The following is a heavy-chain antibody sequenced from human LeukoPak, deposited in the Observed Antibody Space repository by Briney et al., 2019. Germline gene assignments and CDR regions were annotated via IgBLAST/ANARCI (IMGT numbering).Heavy chain of an antibody. CDR1: GFTFDDYA. V-gene: IGHV3-9*03. CDR2: ISLNSGSI. J-gene: IGHJ4*02. CDR3: AKESIAAAGSFDY. Sequence: GRSLRLSCAASGFTFDDYAMHWVRQAPGKGLEWVSGISLNSGSIGYADSVKGRFTISRDNAKNSLYLQMNSLRAEDMALYYCAKESIAAAGSFDYWGQGTLVTVSS. D-gene: IGHD6-13*01.